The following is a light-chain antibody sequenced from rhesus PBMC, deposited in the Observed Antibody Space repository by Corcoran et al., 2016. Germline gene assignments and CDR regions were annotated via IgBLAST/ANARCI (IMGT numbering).Light chain of an antibody. CDR2: TAS. CDR1: QVIINN. Sequence: DIQMTQSPSSLSASVGDRVTITCQASQVIINNLAWYQQKPGKVPKLLIYTASTLQSGVPSRFSGSGSWTEFTLTISSLQPEDFATYYCQQHNGYPRTFGQGTKVEIK. J-gene: IGKJ1*01. V-gene: IGKV1-25*01. CDR3: QQHNGYPRT.